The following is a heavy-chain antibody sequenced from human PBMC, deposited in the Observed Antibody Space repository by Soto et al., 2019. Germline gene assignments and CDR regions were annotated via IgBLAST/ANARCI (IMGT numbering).Heavy chain of an antibody. V-gene: IGHV3-23*01. J-gene: IGHJ4*02. CDR2: ISGSGGST. CDR3: ARRSSGWDFDY. CDR1: GFTFSNYA. D-gene: IGHD6-19*01. Sequence: EVQLLESGGGLVQPGGSLRLSCAAPGFTFSNYAMNWVRQAPGKGLEWVSGISGSGGSTYYADSVKGRFTISRDKSKNTLYLQMNSLRGEYTAVYYCARRSSGWDFDYWGKGTLVTVYS.